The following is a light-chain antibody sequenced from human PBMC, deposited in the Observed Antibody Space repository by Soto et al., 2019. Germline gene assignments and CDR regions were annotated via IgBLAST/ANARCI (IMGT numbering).Light chain of an antibody. CDR2: AVS. Sequence: QSVLTQPASVSGSPGQSITISCTGTSSDVGLYDYVSWYQRHPGKAPQLMIYAVSNRPSGVSNRFSASKSGNTASLFISGLQAEDEADYYCSSYTSDSSYVFGSGTKGTVL. V-gene: IGLV2-14*01. CDR1: SSDVGLYDY. J-gene: IGLJ1*01. CDR3: SSYTSDSSYV.